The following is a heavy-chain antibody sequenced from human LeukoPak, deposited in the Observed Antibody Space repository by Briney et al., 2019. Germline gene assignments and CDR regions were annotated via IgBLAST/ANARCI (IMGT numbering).Heavy chain of an antibody. CDR2: INHSGST. CDR1: GFTFSSYA. V-gene: IGHV4-34*01. Sequence: GSLRLSCAASGFTFSSYAMSWVRQPPGKGLEWIGEINHSGSTNYNPSLKSRVTISVDTSKNQFSLKLSSVTAADTAVYYCASEALGYCSGGSCYGYWGQGTLVTVSS. J-gene: IGHJ4*02. D-gene: IGHD2-15*01. CDR3: ASEALGYCSGGSCYGY.